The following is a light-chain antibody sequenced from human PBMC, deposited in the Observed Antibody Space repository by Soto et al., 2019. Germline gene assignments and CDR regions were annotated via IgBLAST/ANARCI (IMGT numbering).Light chain of an antibody. CDR2: AAS. V-gene: IGKV1-27*01. J-gene: IGKJ5*01. CDR3: QQHDILPIT. CDR1: QTISSW. Sequence: IHMTLSTSTLSGSVGYRVTIPCRASQTISSWLAWYQQKQGKAPKLLIYAASTLQSGVPSRFSGGGYGTDFNLTISRLETEDFAFYYCQQHDILPITFGQGTRLEIK.